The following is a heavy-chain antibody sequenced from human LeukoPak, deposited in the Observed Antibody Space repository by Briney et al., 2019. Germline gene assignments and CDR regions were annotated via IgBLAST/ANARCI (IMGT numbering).Heavy chain of an antibody. CDR3: ARDTEGYRFDY. CDR1: GYTFTGYY. J-gene: IGHJ4*02. V-gene: IGHV1-2*02. D-gene: IGHD6-13*01. CDR2: INPNSGGT. Sequence: ASVNVSCKASGYTFTGYYMHWVRQAPGQGLEWMGWINPNSGGTHYAQKFQRGVTMTRDTSISTAYMELSRLRSDDTAVYYCARDTEGYRFDYWGQGRLVTVPS.